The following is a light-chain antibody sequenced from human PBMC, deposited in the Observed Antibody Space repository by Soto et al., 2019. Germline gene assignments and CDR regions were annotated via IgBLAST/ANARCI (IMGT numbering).Light chain of an antibody. J-gene: IGLJ2*01. CDR1: SSDVGAYNY. CDR2: EVS. Sequence: QSALTQPASVSGSPGQSITISCTGTSSDVGAYNYVSWYQQHPGKAPKLMIFEVSDRPSGVSNRFSGSKSGNTASLTISGLQAEDKADYYCSSYTSSNTLVFGGGTKVTVL. V-gene: IGLV2-14*01. CDR3: SSYTSSNTLV.